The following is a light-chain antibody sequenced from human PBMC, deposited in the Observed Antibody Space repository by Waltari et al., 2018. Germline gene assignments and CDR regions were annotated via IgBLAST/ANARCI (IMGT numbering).Light chain of an antibody. CDR3: QQHFTTPLT. CDR1: QSVLYSSNNVNY. J-gene: IGKJ4*01. CDR2: RAY. Sequence: DIAMTQSPDSLSVSLGERATINCKSSQSVLYSSNNVNYLAWYQQKPGQPPKLLIYRAYIRESGVPDRFSGSGSGTDFTLTISSLQAEDVAVYYCQQHFTTPLTFGGGTKVEIK. V-gene: IGKV4-1*01.